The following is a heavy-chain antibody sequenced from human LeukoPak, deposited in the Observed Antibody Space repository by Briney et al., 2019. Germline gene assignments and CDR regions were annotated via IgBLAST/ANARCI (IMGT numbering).Heavy chain of an antibody. Sequence: KPSETLSLTCTVSGGSISSYYWSWIRQPPGKGLEWIGYIYYSGSTNYNPSLKSRVTISVDTSKNQFSLKLSSVTAADTAVYYCARGILRGYYFDYWGQGTLVTVSS. CDR3: ARGILRGYYFDY. D-gene: IGHD2-15*01. CDR2: IYYSGST. V-gene: IGHV4-59*01. J-gene: IGHJ4*02. CDR1: GGSISSYY.